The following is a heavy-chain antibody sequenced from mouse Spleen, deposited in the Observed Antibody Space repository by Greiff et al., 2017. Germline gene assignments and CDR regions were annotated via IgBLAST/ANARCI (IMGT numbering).Heavy chain of an antibody. CDR1: GFTFSDYG. Sequence: EVQGVESGGGLVKPGGSLKLSCAASGFTFSDYGMHWVRQAPEKGLEWVAYISSGSSTIYYADTVKGRSTISRDNAKNTLFLQMTSLRSEDTAMYYCARRRNWDDWYFDVWGAGTTVTVSS. D-gene: IGHD4-1*01. V-gene: IGHV5-17*01. J-gene: IGHJ1*01. CDR2: ISSGSSTI. CDR3: ARRRNWDDWYFDV.